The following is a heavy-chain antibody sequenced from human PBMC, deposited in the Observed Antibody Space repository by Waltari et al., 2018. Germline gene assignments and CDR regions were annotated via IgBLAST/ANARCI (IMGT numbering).Heavy chain of an antibody. CDR1: GGSFSGYY. CDR3: ARGGGYSGYDSGDY. V-gene: IGHV4-34*01. J-gene: IGHJ4*02. D-gene: IGHD5-12*01. CDR2: INHSGST. Sequence: QVQLQQWGAGLLKPSETLSLTCAVYGGSFSGYYWSWIRQPPGKGLEWLGEINHSGSTNYNPSLNSRGTISVDTSKNQFSLKLSSVTAADTAVYYCARGGGYSGYDSGDYWGQGTLVTVSS.